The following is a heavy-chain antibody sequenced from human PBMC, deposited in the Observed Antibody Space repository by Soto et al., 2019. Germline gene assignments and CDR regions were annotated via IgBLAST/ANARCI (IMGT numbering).Heavy chain of an antibody. D-gene: IGHD2-2*01. CDR2: IIYNGQGI. V-gene: IGHV3-23*01. Sequence: EVQLLESGGGLVQPGGSLRLSCAASGFTFSTDALSWVRQAPGKGLEWVSAIIYNGQGIYYADSVRGRFTISKDNLKNTMYRHMDRLRAVDKAVYYCAKDRNNHRDQFNYWGQGTLVTVSS. CDR1: GFTFSTDA. J-gene: IGHJ4*02. CDR3: AKDRNNHRDQFNY.